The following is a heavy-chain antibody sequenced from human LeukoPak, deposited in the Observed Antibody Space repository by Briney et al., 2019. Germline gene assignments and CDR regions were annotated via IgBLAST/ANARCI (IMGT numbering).Heavy chain of an antibody. CDR2: IYYSGST. V-gene: IGHV4-39*01. D-gene: IGHD2-2*02. J-gene: IGHJ4*02. CDR1: GDSISSSSSY. CDR3: ARLGQGYCSSTGCYTFDY. Sequence: PSETLSLTCTVSGDSISSSSSYWGWIRQPPGEGLEWIGSIYYSGSTYYNPSLKSRVTISVDTSKNQFSLKLSSVTAADTAVYYCARLGQGYCSSTGCYTFDYWGQGTLVTVSS.